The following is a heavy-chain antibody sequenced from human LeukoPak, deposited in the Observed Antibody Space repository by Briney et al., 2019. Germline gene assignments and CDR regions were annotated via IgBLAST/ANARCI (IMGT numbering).Heavy chain of an antibody. CDR1: AGSISSYY. J-gene: IGHJ6*03. CDR3: ARRHHYSYFMDV. Sequence: PSETLSLTCTVSAGSISSYYWTWIRQPPGKELEWIGYIFPSGSAYYNPSLKTRVTISVDTSKNQFSLKLTSVTAADTAVYYCARRHHYSYFMDVWGKGTTVTVSS. V-gene: IGHV4-4*09. CDR2: IFPSGSA.